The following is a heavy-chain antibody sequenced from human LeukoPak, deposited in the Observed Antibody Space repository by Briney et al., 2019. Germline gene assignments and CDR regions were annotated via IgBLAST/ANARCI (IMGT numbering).Heavy chain of an antibody. D-gene: IGHD4-17*01. Sequence: GASAKVSCKASGYTFTSYDINWVRQATGQGLEWMGWMNPNSGNTDYALKFQGRVSMTRKTSISTAYMELSSLRSEDTAVYYCARGGVDYGDFGKMDVWGQGTTVTVSS. CDR1: GYTFTSYD. CDR3: ARGGVDYGDFGKMDV. CDR2: MNPNSGNT. J-gene: IGHJ6*02. V-gene: IGHV1-8*01.